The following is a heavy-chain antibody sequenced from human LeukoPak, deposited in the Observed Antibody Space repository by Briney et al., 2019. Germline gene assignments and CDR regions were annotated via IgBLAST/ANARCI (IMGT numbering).Heavy chain of an antibody. Sequence: ASVKVSCKASGYTFTSYAMHWVRQAPGQRLEWMGWINAGNGNTKYSQKFQGRVTITRDTSASTAYTELSSLRSEDTAVYYCATNYYGSGSYENAFDIWGQGTMVTVSS. V-gene: IGHV1-3*01. D-gene: IGHD3-10*01. CDR2: INAGNGNT. CDR3: ATNYYGSGSYENAFDI. J-gene: IGHJ3*02. CDR1: GYTFTSYA.